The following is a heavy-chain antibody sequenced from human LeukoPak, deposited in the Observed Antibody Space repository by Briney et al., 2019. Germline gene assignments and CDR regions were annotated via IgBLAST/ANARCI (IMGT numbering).Heavy chain of an antibody. CDR2: IYYSGST. Sequence: SETLSLTCTVSGGSISSYYWSWIRQPPGKGLEWIGYIYYSGSTNYNPSLKSRVTISVDTSKNQFSLKLSSVTAADMAVYYCARGGRLGFLEWPVSWGQGTLVTVSS. V-gene: IGHV4-59*01. CDR3: ARGGRLGFLEWPVS. J-gene: IGHJ4*02. CDR1: GGSISSYY. D-gene: IGHD3-3*01.